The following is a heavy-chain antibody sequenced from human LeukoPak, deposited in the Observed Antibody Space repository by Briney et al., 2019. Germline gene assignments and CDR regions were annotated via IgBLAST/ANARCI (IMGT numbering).Heavy chain of an antibody. CDR3: ARGSSDWYYDY. CDR1: GGSISSYY. D-gene: IGHD6-19*01. V-gene: IGHV4-4*09. CDR2: IHISGST. Sequence: PSETLSLTCSVSGGSISSYYWSWIRQPPGKGLEWIGNIHISGSTNYNPSLKSRVTISVDTSKSQFSLKLSSVTAADTAVYYCARGSSDWYYDYWGPGTLVTVSS. J-gene: IGHJ4*02.